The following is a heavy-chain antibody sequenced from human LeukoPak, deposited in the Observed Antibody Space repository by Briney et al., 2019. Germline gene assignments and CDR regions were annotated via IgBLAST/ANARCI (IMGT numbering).Heavy chain of an antibody. V-gene: IGHV4-4*07. CDR2: IYTSGSN. J-gene: IGHJ6*02. CDR1: SGSKSRCY. Sequence: ASETVSLTCTVSSGSKSRCYWRWIRQPAGKGLEGIGCIYTSGSNNYNRLLKRPVTMSLNTSKKQLSLKLSSVTAADTAVYYCARETYYYDSSGYSNYYYYYGMDVWGQGTTVTVSS. CDR3: ARETYYYDSSGYSNYYYYYGMDV. D-gene: IGHD3-22*01.